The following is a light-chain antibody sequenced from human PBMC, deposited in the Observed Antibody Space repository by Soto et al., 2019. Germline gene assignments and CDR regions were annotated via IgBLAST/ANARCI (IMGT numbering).Light chain of an antibody. CDR2: TAY. Sequence: EIVLTQSPGTLSLSPGERATLSCRASQSVRSSYFAWYQQKPGQSPRLLIYTAYNRANGIPNRFSGSGSGTDFTLTISRLEPEVVAVYYCQQYGGSPLTFGQGTKVEIK. CDR1: QSVRSSY. V-gene: IGKV3-20*01. J-gene: IGKJ1*01. CDR3: QQYGGSPLT.